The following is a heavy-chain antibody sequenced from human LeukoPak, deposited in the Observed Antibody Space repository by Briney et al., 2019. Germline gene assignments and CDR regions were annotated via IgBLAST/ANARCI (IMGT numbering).Heavy chain of an antibody. J-gene: IGHJ5*02. CDR2: IWYDGSNK. Sequence: PGRSLRLSRAASGXTFSSYGMYWVRQAPGKGLEWVAVIWYDGSNKYWGDPVRGRFTISRDNSKNMLYLEMNSLRGEDTAVYYCARSVGATTDWFDPWGQGTQVSVSS. V-gene: IGHV3-33*01. CDR1: GXTFSSYG. CDR3: ARSVGATTDWFDP. D-gene: IGHD1-26*01.